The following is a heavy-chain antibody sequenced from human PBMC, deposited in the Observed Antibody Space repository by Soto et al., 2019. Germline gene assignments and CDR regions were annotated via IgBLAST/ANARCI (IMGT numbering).Heavy chain of an antibody. CDR3: ARDLGRSYYYDSSGYYDY. D-gene: IGHD3-22*01. V-gene: IGHV1-69*13. J-gene: IGHJ4*02. Sequence: SVKVSCKASGGTFSSYAISWVRQAPGQGLEWMGGIIPIFGTANYAQKFQGRVTITADESTSTAYMELSSLRSEDTTVYYCARDLGRSYYYDSSGYYDYWGQGTLVTVSS. CDR2: IIPIFGTA. CDR1: GGTFSSYA.